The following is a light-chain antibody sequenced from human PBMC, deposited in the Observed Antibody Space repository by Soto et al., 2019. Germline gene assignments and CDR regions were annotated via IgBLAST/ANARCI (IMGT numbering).Light chain of an antibody. CDR3: QQSNSYPLT. V-gene: IGKV1-9*01. J-gene: IGKJ4*01. CDR1: QGIGSN. CDR2: GAS. Sequence: IQLTQSPSSLSASGGDRVTITCRASQGIGSNLAWYLQKPGEAPKLLVYGASTLQGGIPSRFSGSGSGTLFTLTITSLQPEDFATYVCQQSNSYPLTFGGGTKVEIK.